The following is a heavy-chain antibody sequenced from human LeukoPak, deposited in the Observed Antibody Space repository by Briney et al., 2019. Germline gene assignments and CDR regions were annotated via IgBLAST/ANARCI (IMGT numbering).Heavy chain of an antibody. CDR2: ISAYNGNT. D-gene: IGHD3-10*01. J-gene: IGHJ4*02. CDR3: ARSRITMVRGAPYSDY. Sequence: GASVKVSCKASGYTFTSYGISWVRQAPGQGLEWMGWISAYNGNTNYAQKLQGRVTMTTDTSTSTAYMELRSLRSDDTAVYYCARSRITMVRGAPYSDYWGQGTLVTVSS. V-gene: IGHV1-18*01. CDR1: GYTFTSYG.